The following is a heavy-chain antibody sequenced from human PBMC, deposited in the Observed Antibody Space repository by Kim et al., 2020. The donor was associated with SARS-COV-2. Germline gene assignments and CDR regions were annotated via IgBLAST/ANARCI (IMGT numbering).Heavy chain of an antibody. D-gene: IGHD1-26*01. CDR1: GGSISSSYC. V-gene: IGHV4-4*02. CDR3: ARGGSIVGPTH. Sequence: SETLSLTCAVSGGSISSSYCWSWVRQSPGKGLEWIGEICQSGSTNYNPSLKSRVTMSVDKSDNQFSLRLISVTAADTAFYFCARGGSIVGPTHWGQGTLVTVSS. CDR2: ICQSGST. J-gene: IGHJ4*02.